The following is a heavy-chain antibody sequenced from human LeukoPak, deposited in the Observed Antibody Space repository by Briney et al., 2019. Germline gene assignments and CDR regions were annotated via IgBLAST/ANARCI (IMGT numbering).Heavy chain of an antibody. J-gene: IGHJ5*02. Sequence: GGPLRLSCAASGFPFSNHAMSWVRQPPGKGLEWVAAISNGNTYYADSVRGRFTISRDDSRNMVYLQMNSLRDEDTALYYCVREAGYCATVCLKSNWFDPWGQGTLVTVSS. V-gene: IGHV3-23*01. CDR3: VREAGYCATVCLKSNWFDP. D-gene: IGHD2-8*01. CDR1: GFPFSNHA. CDR2: ISNGNT.